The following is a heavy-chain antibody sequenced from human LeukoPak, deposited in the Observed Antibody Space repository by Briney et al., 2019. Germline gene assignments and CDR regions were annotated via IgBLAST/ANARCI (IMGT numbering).Heavy chain of an antibody. V-gene: IGHV3-30*02. J-gene: IGHJ4*02. CDR2: IRYDGSNK. CDR3: AKDGTLDSSGYYDFDY. D-gene: IGHD3-22*01. CDR1: GFTFSSYG. Sequence: GGSLRLSCAASGFTFSSYGMHWVRQAPGKGLEWVAFIRYDGSNKYYADSVKGRFAISRDNSKNTLYLQMNSLRAEDTAVYYCAKDGTLDSSGYYDFDYWGQGTLVTVSS.